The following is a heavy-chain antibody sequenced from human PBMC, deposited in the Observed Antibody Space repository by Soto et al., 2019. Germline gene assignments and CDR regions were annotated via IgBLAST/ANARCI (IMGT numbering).Heavy chain of an antibody. CDR3: ATGRWRFFLGS. D-gene: IGHD3-3*01. Sequence: PSETLSLTCAVYGGSFSGYYWSWIRQPPGKGLEWIGEINHSGSTNYNPSLKSRVTISVDTSKNQFSLKLSSVTAADTAVYYCATGRWRFFLGSWGKGTLVTVSS. CDR2: INHSGST. CDR1: GGSFSGYY. V-gene: IGHV4-34*01. J-gene: IGHJ5*02.